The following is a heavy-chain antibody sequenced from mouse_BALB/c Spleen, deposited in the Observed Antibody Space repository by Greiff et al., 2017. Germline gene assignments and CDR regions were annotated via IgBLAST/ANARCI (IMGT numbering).Heavy chain of an antibody. CDR2: IWAGGST. V-gene: IGHV2-9*02. CDR3: ARSYGNYAFFAY. Sequence: QVQLKESGPGLVAPSQSLSITCTVSGFSLTSYGVHWVRQPPGKGLEWLGVIWAGGSTNYNSALMSRLSISKDNSKSQVFLKMNSLQTDDTAMYYCARSYGNYAFFAYWGQGTLVTVSA. D-gene: IGHD2-1*01. J-gene: IGHJ3*01. CDR1: GFSLTSYG.